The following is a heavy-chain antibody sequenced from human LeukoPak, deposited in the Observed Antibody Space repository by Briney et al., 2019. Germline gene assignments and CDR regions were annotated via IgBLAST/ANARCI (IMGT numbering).Heavy chain of an antibody. CDR3: ARHHPGDYDILTASIYYYYGMDV. V-gene: IGHV4-59*08. CDR1: GGSISSYY. CDR2: IYYSGST. Sequence: SETLSLTCTVSGGSISSYYWSWIRQPPGKGLEWIGYIYYSGSTNYNPSLKSRVTISVDTSKNQFSLKLSSVTAADTAVYYCARHHPGDYDILTASIYYYYGMDVWGQGTTVTVSS. J-gene: IGHJ6*02. D-gene: IGHD3-9*01.